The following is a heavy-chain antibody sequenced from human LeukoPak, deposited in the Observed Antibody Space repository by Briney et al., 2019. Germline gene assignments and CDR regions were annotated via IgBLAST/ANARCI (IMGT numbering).Heavy chain of an antibody. CDR2: IYYSGST. CDR3: ARDKMLGGFDP. D-gene: IGHD3-10*02. J-gene: IGHJ5*02. CDR1: GGSISSYY. Sequence: SETLSLTCTVSGGSISSYYWSWIRQPPGKGLVWFGYIYYSGSTNYNHSLKSRVTITVDSSKNQFSLKLSSVTAAATAVYYCARDKMLGGFDPWGQGTLVTVSS. V-gene: IGHV4-59*01.